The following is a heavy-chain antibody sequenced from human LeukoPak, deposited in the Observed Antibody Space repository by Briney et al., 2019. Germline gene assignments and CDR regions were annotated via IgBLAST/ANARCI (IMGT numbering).Heavy chain of an antibody. CDR1: GFTFSIYS. D-gene: IGHD6-13*01. CDR2: ISSSISYI. V-gene: IGHV3-21*01. CDR3: ARDSAGDAFVI. J-gene: IGHJ3*02. Sequence: GGSLRLSCAAPGFTFSIYSMNWVRHAPGKGLEWVSSISSSISYIYYTDSVKGRLTISRDKAKNSLYLQMSSLRAEDTAVYYCARDSAGDAFVIRGQGEIVTVSS.